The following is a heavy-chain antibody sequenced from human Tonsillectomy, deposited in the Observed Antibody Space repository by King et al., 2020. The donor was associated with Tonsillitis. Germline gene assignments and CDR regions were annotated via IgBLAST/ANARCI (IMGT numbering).Heavy chain of an antibody. V-gene: IGHV3-7*03. CDR3: ARDSLTATRAFDL. Sequence: QLVQSGGGLVQPGGSLRLSCAASGFTFSSYWMSLVRQVPGKGLELVANIKQDGSEADDVESVTGRPPISRDNAENSLHLQMNSLRAEDTAVYYCARDSLTATRAFDLWGRGTLVTVSS. CDR1: GFTFSSYW. CDR2: IKQDGSEA. D-gene: IGHD1-14*01. J-gene: IGHJ2*01.